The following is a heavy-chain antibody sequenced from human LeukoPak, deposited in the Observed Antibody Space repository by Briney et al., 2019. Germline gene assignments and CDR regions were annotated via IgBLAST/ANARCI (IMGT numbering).Heavy chain of an antibody. Sequence: PSETLSLTCAVSGGSISSSHWWSWVRQPPGKGLECIGEIYHSGSTNYNPSLKSRVTISVDKSKNQLSLKLSSVTAADTAVYYCARLVKPGSGYYYYYFDHWGQGTLVTVSS. CDR1: GGSISSSHW. V-gene: IGHV4-4*02. CDR3: ARLVKPGSGYYYYYFDH. J-gene: IGHJ4*02. CDR2: IYHSGST. D-gene: IGHD3-22*01.